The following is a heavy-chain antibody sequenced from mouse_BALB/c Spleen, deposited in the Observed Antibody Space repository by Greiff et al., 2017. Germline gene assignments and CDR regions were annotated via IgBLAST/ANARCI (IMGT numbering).Heavy chain of an antibody. CDR2: INPSSGYT. CDR1: GYTFTSYT. V-gene: IGHV1-4*01. CDR3: ARYEQDYAMDY. Sequence: QVQLKQSGAELARPGASVKMSCKASGYTFTSYTMHWVKQRPGQGLEWIGYINPSSGYTNYNQKFKDKATLTADKSSSTAYMQLSSLTSEDSAVYYCARYEQDYAMDYWGQGTSVTVSS. J-gene: IGHJ4*01. D-gene: IGHD2-12*01.